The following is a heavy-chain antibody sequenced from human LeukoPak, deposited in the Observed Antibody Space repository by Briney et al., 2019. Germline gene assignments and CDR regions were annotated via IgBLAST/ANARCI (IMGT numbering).Heavy chain of an antibody. CDR3: ARGKRITMVRGYNWFDP. D-gene: IGHD3-10*01. Sequence: SETLSLTCTVSGGSITGYYWSWIRQPPGKGLEWIGYISYSGSTNSNPSLKSRVTMSVDMSKNQFSLKLSSVTAADTAVYYCARGKRITMVRGYNWFDPWGQGTLVTVSS. V-gene: IGHV4-59*01. CDR1: GGSITGYY. J-gene: IGHJ5*02. CDR2: ISYSGST.